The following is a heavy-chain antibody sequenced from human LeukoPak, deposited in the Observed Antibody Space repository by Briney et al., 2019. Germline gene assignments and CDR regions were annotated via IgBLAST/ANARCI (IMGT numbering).Heavy chain of an antibody. CDR3: ARMAPLPHLHEYGSGSSNWCDR. Sequence: ASVKVSCKASGYTFTSYDINLVRQATGQGLEWMGWMNPNSGNTEYAQKFQGRLTITRNTSISTAYMELRSLRSEATAVYYCARMAPLPHLHEYGSGSSNWCDRWGQGTPVTVHS. V-gene: IGHV1-8*03. CDR2: MNPNSGNT. D-gene: IGHD3-10*01. J-gene: IGHJ5*02. CDR1: GYTFTSYD.